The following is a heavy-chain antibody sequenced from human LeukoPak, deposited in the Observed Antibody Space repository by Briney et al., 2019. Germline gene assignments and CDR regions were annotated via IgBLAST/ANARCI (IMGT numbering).Heavy chain of an antibody. CDR1: GGSISSSIYY. J-gene: IGHJ3*02. CDR3: ASPSKGPGGSYVPAFEI. CDR2: IYYNGQT. D-gene: IGHD3-16*01. Sequence: PSETLSLTCTVSGGSISSSIYYWAWIRQPPGQGLEWIGSIYYNGQTYYNPSLKSRVRVFVDASKNQFSLKLSSVTAADTARYYCASPSKGPGGSYVPAFEIWGQGRMVTISS. V-gene: IGHV4-39*01.